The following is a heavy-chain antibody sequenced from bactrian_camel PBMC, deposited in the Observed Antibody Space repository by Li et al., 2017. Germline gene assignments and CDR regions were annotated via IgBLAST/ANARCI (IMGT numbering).Heavy chain of an antibody. Sequence: QLVESGGGSVQAGGSLRLSCAASGSAVSNLYMAWFRQAPGKLIDGAARPEGVAGLSSTGRIYYDDAVKGRFTISEDNGKNMVFLQMNDLKPEDTAMYYCAARGPYCYTKLSVADFTYWGQRTQVTVS. CDR3: AARGPYCYTKLSVADFTY. J-gene: IGHJ6*01. D-gene: IGHD2*01. CDR1: GSAVSNLY. V-gene: IGHV3S10*01. CDR2: LSSTGRI.